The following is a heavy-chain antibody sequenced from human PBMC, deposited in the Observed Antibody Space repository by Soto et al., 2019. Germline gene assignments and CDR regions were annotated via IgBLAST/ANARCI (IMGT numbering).Heavy chain of an antibody. Sequence: QVQLVESGGGLVKPGGSLRLSCAASGFTFSDYYMSWIRQAPGKGLEWVSYISSSSSYTNYADSVKGRFTISRDNAXNXXYLQMNSQRAEDTAVYYCARRAAWPQVADYDGMDVWGQGTTVTVSS. CDR3: ARRAAWPQVADYDGMDV. D-gene: IGHD6-13*01. J-gene: IGHJ6*02. CDR2: ISSSSSYT. V-gene: IGHV3-11*05. CDR1: GFTFSDYY.